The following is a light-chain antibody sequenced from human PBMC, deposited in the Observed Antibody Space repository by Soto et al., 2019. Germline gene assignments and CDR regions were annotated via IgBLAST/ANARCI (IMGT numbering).Light chain of an antibody. CDR2: DIS. J-gene: IGKJ1*01. Sequence: EIRMTQFPATVSASPGEGATLSCRAGQDVTTNFAWYQLRRGQPPSLLIYDISTRATGVPARFSGSGSGTEFTLTISSLQSEDFAVYYCQQYSIWRTFGQGTKVDIK. CDR1: QDVTTN. CDR3: QQYSIWRT. V-gene: IGKV3-15*01.